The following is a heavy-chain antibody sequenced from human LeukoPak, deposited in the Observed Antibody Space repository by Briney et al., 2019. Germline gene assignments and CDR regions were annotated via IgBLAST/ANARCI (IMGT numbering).Heavy chain of an antibody. V-gene: IGHV4-39*07. D-gene: IGHD1-26*01. CDR3: ARGIARRYYYYYMDV. Sequence: TTSETLSLTCTVSGGSISSSSYYWGWIRQPPGKGLEWIGSIYYSGSTYYNPSLKSRVTISVDTSKNQFSLKLSSVTAADTAVYYCARGIARRYYYYYMDVWGKGTTVTVSS. CDR1: GGSISSSSYY. J-gene: IGHJ6*03. CDR2: IYYSGST.